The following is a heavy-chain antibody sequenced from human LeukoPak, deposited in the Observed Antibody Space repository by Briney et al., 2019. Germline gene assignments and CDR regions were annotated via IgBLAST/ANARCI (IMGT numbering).Heavy chain of an antibody. CDR2: IIPIFGTA. CDR1: GGNLSIYA. V-gene: IGHV1-69*05. CDR3: ARGQGYNYAPFDY. J-gene: IGHJ4*02. D-gene: IGHD5-18*01. Sequence: GSSVMVRCNACGGNLSIYAISWVRQATGPGIEWMGGIIPIFGTADNAQKFQGRVTITTDESTSTAYMELSSLRSEDTAVYYCARGQGYNYAPFDYWGQGTLVTVSS.